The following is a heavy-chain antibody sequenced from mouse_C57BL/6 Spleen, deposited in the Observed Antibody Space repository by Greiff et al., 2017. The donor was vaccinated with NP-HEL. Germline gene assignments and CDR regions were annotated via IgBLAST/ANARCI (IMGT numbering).Heavy chain of an antibody. CDR2: IYPGDGDT. J-gene: IGHJ4*01. V-gene: IGHV1-82*01. CDR3: ADYGSSPYYAMDY. D-gene: IGHD1-1*01. Sequence: QVQLQQSGPELVKPGASVKISCKASGYAFSSSWMNWVKQRPGKGLEGIGRIYPGDGDTNYNGKFKGKATLTADKSSSTAYMQLSSLTSEDSAVYFCADYGSSPYYAMDYWGQGTSVTVSS. CDR1: GYAFSSSW.